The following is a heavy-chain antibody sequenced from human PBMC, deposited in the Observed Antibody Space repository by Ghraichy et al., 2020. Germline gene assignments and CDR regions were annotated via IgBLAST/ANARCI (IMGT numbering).Heavy chain of an antibody. J-gene: IGHJ3*02. D-gene: IGHD2-15*01. V-gene: IGHV4-61*01. CDR2: IYYSGST. CDR3: ARRSRDCSGGSCYSVAFDI. Sequence: SEPLSLTCSVTGGSVSSGSYYWSWIRQPPGKGLEWIGYIYYSGSTNYNPSLKSRVTISVDTSKNQFSLKLSSVTAADTAVYYCARRSRDCSGGSCYSVAFDIWGQGTMVTVSS. CDR1: GGSVSSGSYY.